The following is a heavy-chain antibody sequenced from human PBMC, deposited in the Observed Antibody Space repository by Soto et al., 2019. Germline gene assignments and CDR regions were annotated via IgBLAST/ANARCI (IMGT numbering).Heavy chain of an antibody. D-gene: IGHD2-2*02. Sequence: GGSLRLYCAASGFTFSDYYMSWIRQAPGKGLEWVSYISSSGSTIYYADSVKGRFTISRDNGKNSLYLQMNSLRAEDTAVYYCARDQDCISTSCYNYWGQGTPVTVSS. CDR3: ARDQDCISTSCYNY. CDR1: GFTFSDYY. J-gene: IGHJ4*02. CDR2: ISSSGSTI. V-gene: IGHV3-11*01.